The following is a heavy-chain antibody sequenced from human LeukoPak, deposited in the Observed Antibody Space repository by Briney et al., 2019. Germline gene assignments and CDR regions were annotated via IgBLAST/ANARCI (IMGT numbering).Heavy chain of an antibody. J-gene: IGHJ6*03. CDR3: ARDVSLHYYYYYMDV. CDR1: EFTFSSYA. D-gene: IGHD5/OR15-5a*01. Sequence: PGGSLRLSCAASEFTFSSYAMHWVRQATGKGLEWVANIKQDGSEKYYVDSVKGRFTISRDNAKNSLYLQMNSLRAEDTAVYYCARDVSLHYYYYYMDVWGKGTTVTVSS. V-gene: IGHV3-7*01. CDR2: IKQDGSEK.